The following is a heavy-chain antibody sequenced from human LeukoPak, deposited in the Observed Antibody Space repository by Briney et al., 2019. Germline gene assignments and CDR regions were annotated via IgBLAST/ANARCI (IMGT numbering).Heavy chain of an antibody. Sequence: PGGCLRLSCAASGFTVSSNYMSWVRQAPGKGLEWVSVIYSGGSTYYADSVKGRFTISRHNSKNTLYLQMNSLRAEDTAVYYCARARGYCSSTSCHPDGMDVWGQGTTVTVSS. CDR3: ARARGYCSSTSCHPDGMDV. V-gene: IGHV3-53*04. CDR1: GFTVSSNY. D-gene: IGHD2-2*01. CDR2: IYSGGST. J-gene: IGHJ6*02.